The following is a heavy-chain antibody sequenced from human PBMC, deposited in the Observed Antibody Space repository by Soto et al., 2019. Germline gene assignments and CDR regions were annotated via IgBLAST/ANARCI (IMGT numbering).Heavy chain of an antibody. CDR2: IYWDNDK. CDR3: ARSLWFGELH. D-gene: IGHD3-10*01. J-gene: IGHJ4*02. CDR1: GFSLSTTGVG. Sequence: QITLKESGPTLVKPTQTLTLTCSFSGFSLSTTGVGVGWISQSPGKALEWLAIIYWDNDKRYSPSLKSRVTIPKDTSKNQVVLTVTNMDPVDTGTYYCARSLWFGELHWGQGALVTVSS. V-gene: IGHV2-5*02.